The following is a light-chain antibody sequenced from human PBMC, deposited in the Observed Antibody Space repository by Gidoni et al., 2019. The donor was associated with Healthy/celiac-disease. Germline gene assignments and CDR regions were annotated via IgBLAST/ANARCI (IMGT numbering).Light chain of an antibody. Sequence: DIQMTQSPSSLSASVGDRVTITCQASQDISNYLNWYQQKPGKAPKLLIYDASNLETGVPSRFSGSGSGTDFTFTISSLQPEDFATYYCQQYDNVPGAFGQGTKLEIK. V-gene: IGKV1-33*01. CDR2: DAS. CDR1: QDISNY. CDR3: QQYDNVPGA. J-gene: IGKJ2*01.